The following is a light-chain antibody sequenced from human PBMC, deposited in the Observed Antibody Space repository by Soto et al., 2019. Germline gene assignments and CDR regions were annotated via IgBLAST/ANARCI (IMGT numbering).Light chain of an antibody. Sequence: IVLTQSPATLSFSPGERATLSCRASQTVSSYLAWYQQNPGQAPRLLIYDASNRATGIPARFSGSGSGTDFTLTISSLEPEDFAVYYCQKRSNWPPVTFGGGTRWIS. CDR1: QTVSSY. V-gene: IGKV3-11*01. CDR2: DAS. CDR3: QKRSNWPPVT. J-gene: IGKJ4*01.